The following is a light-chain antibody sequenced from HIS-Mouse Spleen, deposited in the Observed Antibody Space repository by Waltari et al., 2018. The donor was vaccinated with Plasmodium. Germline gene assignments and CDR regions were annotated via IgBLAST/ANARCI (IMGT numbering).Light chain of an antibody. CDR1: QSVSSN. CDR2: GAS. V-gene: IGKV3-15*01. CDR3: QQYNNWSFT. J-gene: IGKJ3*01. Sequence: EIVMTQSPATLSVSPGERATLSCRSSQSVSSNLAWYQQKPGQAPRLLIYGASTRATGIPARFSGGGSGTEFTLTISSLQSEDFAVYYCQQYNNWSFTFGPGTKVDIK.